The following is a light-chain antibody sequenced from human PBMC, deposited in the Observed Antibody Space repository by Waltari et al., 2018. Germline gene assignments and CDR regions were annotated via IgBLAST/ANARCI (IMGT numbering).Light chain of an antibody. CDR1: QSVLYSSNNKNY. J-gene: IGKJ4*01. CDR3: QQYYSTLCG. Sequence: DIVMTQSPDSLAVSLGQRATIHCKSSQSVLYSSNNKNYLAWYQQKPGQPPKLLIYWASTRESGVPDRFSGSGSGTDFTLTISSLQAEDVAVYYCQQYYSTLCGFGGGTKVEIK. CDR2: WAS. V-gene: IGKV4-1*01.